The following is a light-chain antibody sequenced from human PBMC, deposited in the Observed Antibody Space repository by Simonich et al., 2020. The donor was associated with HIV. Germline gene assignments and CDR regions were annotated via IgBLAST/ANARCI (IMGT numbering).Light chain of an antibody. J-gene: IGLJ3*02. Sequence: QSALTQPASVSGSPGQSITISCTGTSSDVGGYNYVSWYQQHPGKAPKLIIYVVPNRPSGVSNRFSGSKSGNTASLTISGLQAEDEADYYCSSYTSSSTWVFGGGTKLTVL. V-gene: IGLV2-14*03. CDR3: SSYTSSSTWV. CDR2: VVP. CDR1: SSDVGGYNY.